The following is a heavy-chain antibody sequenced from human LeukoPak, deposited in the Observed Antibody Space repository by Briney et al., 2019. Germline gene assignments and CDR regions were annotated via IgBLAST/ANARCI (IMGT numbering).Heavy chain of an antibody. V-gene: IGHV5-51*01. D-gene: IGHD1-14*01. CDR3: ARLPGRNLYRYYGLDV. J-gene: IGHJ6*02. CDR1: GYNFGGYW. CDR2: IYCGDSET. Sequence: GESLKISWKGSGYNFGGYWIGWVRQMPGKGLDLMGIIYCGDSETKYSPSFQGQVTFSVDKSINTAYLQWSSLKASDSAKYYCARLPGRNLYRYYGLDVWGQGTTVTVSS.